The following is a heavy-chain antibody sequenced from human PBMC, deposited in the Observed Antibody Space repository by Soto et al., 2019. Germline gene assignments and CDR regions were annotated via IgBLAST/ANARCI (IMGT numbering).Heavy chain of an antibody. D-gene: IGHD3-9*01. J-gene: IGHJ4*02. Sequence: PSETLSLTCAVYGGSFSGYYWSWIRQPPGKGLEWIGEINHSGSTNYNPSLKSRVTISVDTSKNQFSLKLSSVTAADTAVYYCARTLSYYDISKRWTSTRPIKSALDYWGQGTLVTRLL. CDR3: ARTLSYYDISKRWTSTRPIKSALDY. CDR1: GGSFSGYY. V-gene: IGHV4-34*01. CDR2: INHSGST.